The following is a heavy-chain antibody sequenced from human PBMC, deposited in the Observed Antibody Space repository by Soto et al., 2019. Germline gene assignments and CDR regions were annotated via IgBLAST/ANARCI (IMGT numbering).Heavy chain of an antibody. V-gene: IGHV3-13*01. Sequence: GESLKISCAASGFTFSSYDMHWVRQATGKGLEWVSAIGTAGDTYYPGSVKGRFTISRENAKNSLYLQMNSLRAGDTAVYYCARGNGYDYYYYYYYMDVWGKGTTVTVSS. CDR2: IGTAGDT. J-gene: IGHJ6*03. D-gene: IGHD5-12*01. CDR3: ARGNGYDYYYYYYYMDV. CDR1: GFTFSSYD.